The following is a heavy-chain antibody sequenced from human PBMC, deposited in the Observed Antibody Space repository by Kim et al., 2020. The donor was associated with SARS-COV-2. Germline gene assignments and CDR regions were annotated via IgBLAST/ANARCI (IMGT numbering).Heavy chain of an antibody. Sequence: GGSLRLSCAASGFTVSSNYMSWVRQAPGKGLEWVSVIYSGGSTYYADSVKGRFTISRDNSKNTLYLQMNSLRAEDTAVYYCAREFGYSSGWNYFDYWGQGTLVTVSS. D-gene: IGHD6-19*01. CDR2: IYSGGST. CDR3: AREFGYSSGWNYFDY. CDR1: GFTVSSNY. V-gene: IGHV3-66*01. J-gene: IGHJ4*02.